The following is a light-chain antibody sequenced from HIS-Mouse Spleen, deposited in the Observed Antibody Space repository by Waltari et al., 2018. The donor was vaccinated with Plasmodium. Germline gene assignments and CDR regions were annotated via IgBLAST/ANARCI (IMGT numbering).Light chain of an antibody. Sequence: SYELTQPSSVSVSPGQTARIHCSGDVLAQNCARWFQQKPGQAPVLVIYKNRERPSGIPERFSGSSSGTTVTLTISGAQVEDEADYYCYSAADNNRVFGGGTKLTVL. CDR2: KNR. J-gene: IGLJ3*02. V-gene: IGLV3-27*01. CDR1: VLAQNC. CDR3: YSAADNNRV.